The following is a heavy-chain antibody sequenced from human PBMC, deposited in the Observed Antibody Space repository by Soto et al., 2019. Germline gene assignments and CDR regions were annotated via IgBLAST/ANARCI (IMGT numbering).Heavy chain of an antibody. CDR2: ISYDGSNK. CDR1: GFTFSSYA. V-gene: IGHV3-30-3*01. J-gene: IGHJ4*02. CDR3: ARGIVYLELYTFDY. D-gene: IGHD1-7*01. Sequence: PGGSLRLSCAASGFTFSSYAMHWVRQAPGKGLEWVAVISYDGSNKYYADSVKGRFTISRDNSKNTLYPQMNSLRAEDTAVYYCARGIVYLELYTFDYWGQGTLVTVSS.